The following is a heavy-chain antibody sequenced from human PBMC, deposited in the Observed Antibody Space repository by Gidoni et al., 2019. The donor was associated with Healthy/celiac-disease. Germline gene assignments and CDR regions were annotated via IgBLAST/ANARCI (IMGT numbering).Heavy chain of an antibody. CDR1: GGSISSGGSY. V-gene: IGHV4-31*03. CDR2: IYYSGST. D-gene: IGHD4-17*01. Sequence: QVQLQESGPGLVKPSQTLSLTCTVSGGSISSGGSYWSWIRQHPGKGLEWIGYIYYSGSTYYNPSLKSRVTISVDTSKNQFSLKLSSVTAADTAVYYCARARRGLREGRSFDLWGRGTLVTVSS. J-gene: IGHJ2*01. CDR3: ARARRGLREGRSFDL.